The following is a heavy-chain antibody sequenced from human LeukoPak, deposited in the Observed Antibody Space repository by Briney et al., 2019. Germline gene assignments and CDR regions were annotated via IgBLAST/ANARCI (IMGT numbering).Heavy chain of an antibody. CDR1: GYSISSGYY. V-gene: IGHV4-38-2*01. D-gene: IGHD1-26*01. CDR2: IYHSGST. Sequence: PSETLSLTCAVSGYSISSGYYWGWIRQPPGKGLEWIGSIYHSGSTYYNPSLKSRVNISVDTSKNQFSLKLSSVTAAETTVDYGARLSGSYYYDDAPDFDYWGQGTLVTVSS. J-gene: IGHJ4*02. CDR3: ARLSGSYYYDDAPDFDY.